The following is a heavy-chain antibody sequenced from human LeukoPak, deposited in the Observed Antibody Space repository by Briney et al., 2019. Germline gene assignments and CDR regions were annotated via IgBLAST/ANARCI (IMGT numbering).Heavy chain of an antibody. V-gene: IGHV3-7*01. D-gene: IGHD3-22*01. CDR1: GFTFSSYW. J-gene: IGHJ4*02. CDR3: ARGDRDYYDSSGYYTPNDY. CDR2: IKQDGSEK. Sequence: GGSLRLSCAASGFTFSSYWMSWVRQAPGKGLEWVANIKQDGSEKYYVDSVKGRFTISRDNAKNSLYLQMNSLGAEDTAVYYCARGDRDYYDSSGYYTPNDYWGQGTLVTVSS.